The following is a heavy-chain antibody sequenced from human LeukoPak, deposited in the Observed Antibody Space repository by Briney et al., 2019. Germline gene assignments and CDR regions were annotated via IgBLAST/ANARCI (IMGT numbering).Heavy chain of an antibody. CDR2: ISYDGSNK. V-gene: IGHV3-30*18. CDR1: GFTFSSYG. Sequence: GGSLRLSCAASGFTFSSYGMHWVRQAPGKGLEWVAVISYDGSNKYYADSVKGRFTISRDNSKNTLYLQMNSLRAEDTAVYYCAKGRWEVNLSDAFDIWGQGTLVTVSS. D-gene: IGHD1-26*01. CDR3: AKGRWEVNLSDAFDI. J-gene: IGHJ3*02.